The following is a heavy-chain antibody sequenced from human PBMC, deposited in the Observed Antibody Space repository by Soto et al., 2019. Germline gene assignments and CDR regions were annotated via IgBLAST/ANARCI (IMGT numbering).Heavy chain of an antibody. J-gene: IGHJ6*02. V-gene: IGHV4-4*02. D-gene: IGHD1-26*01. CDR3: ASVSGSYYYGMGV. CDR2: IYHSGST. Sequence: QVQLQESGPGLVKPSGTLSLTCAVSGGSISSSNWWSWVRQPPGKGLEWIGEIYHSGSTTYNPSLKSRAAISVDKSTNQFSLKLSSVTAADTAVYYCASVSGSYYYGMGVWGHGTTVTVSS. CDR1: GGSISSSNW.